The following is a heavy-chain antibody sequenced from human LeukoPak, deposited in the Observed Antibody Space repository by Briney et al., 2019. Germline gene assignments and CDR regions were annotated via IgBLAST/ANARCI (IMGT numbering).Heavy chain of an antibody. CDR3: ARGGATVTAYYWYYGMDV. Sequence: ASVKISCKASGYTFTSYAIDWVRQAPGQRLEWMGWIKAGNGNTNYAQKLQGRVTMTTDTSTSTAYMELRSLRSDDTAVYYCARGGATVTAYYWYYGMDVWGKGTTVTVSS. J-gene: IGHJ6*04. V-gene: IGHV1-3*01. D-gene: IGHD4-17*01. CDR2: IKAGNGNT. CDR1: GYTFTSYA.